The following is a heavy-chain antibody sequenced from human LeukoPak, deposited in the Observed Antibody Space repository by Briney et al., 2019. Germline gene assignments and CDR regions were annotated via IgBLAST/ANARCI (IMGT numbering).Heavy chain of an antibody. J-gene: IGHJ3*02. CDR1: GFTFSSYN. CDR2: ISSSSNYI. Sequence: PGGSLRLSCAGSGFTFSSYNMNWVRQAPGKGLEWVSSISSSSNYIYYADSVKGRFTISRDNAKNSLYLQMNSLRAEDTAVYYCASYVEDAFDIWGQGTMVTVSS. V-gene: IGHV3-21*01. CDR3: ASYVEDAFDI. D-gene: IGHD3-16*01.